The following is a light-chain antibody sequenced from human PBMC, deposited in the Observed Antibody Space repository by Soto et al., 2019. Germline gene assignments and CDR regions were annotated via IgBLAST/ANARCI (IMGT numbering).Light chain of an antibody. Sequence: AIQMTQSPSSLSASVGDRVTITCRASQGSGNDLGWYQQTPGKAPKLLIYAASSLQSGVPSRSSGSGSGTDFTLTISSLMPEDFATYSCRHAYTYRTYGQGTKV. V-gene: IGKV1-6*01. CDR2: AAS. CDR1: QGSGND. J-gene: IGKJ1*01. CDR3: RHAYTYRT.